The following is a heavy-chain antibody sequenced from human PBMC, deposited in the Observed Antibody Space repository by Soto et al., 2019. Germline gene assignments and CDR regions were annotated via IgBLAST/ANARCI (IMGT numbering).Heavy chain of an antibody. CDR1: GFIFNAYA. CDR3: ARVASDYINSAGQ. V-gene: IGHV3-23*01. D-gene: IGHD4-4*01. Sequence: EVQLLESGGGLVQPGGSLRLSCAASGFIFNAYAMTWVRQAPGKGLEWVSAIGGSGGNTYYAASVKGRFTISRDNSKDTVELEMNRLRVDDTAVYFCARVASDYINSAGQWGQGILVTVSS. J-gene: IGHJ4*02. CDR2: IGGSGGNT.